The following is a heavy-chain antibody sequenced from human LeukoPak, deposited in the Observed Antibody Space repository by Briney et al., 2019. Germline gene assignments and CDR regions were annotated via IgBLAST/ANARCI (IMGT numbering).Heavy chain of an antibody. CDR1: GYTFTSNY. CDR3: ARQRGGQYEDGFGI. CDR2: INPSGGTT. D-gene: IGHD2-8*01. V-gene: IGHV1-46*01. Sequence: ASVKVSCKASGYTFTSNYMHWVRQAPGQGLEWMGIINPSGGTTIYAQKFQGRVTMTRDTSTSTVYMELSSLRSEDTAVYYCARQRGGQYEDGFGIWGQGTMVTVSS. J-gene: IGHJ3*02.